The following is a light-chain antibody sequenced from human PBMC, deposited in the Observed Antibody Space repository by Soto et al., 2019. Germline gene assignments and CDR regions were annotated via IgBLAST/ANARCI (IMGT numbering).Light chain of an antibody. CDR2: DAS. Sequence: AIQLTQSPSSLSASVGDRVTITCRASQGISSALAWYQQKPGKAPKLLIYDASSLESGVPSRFSGSGSGTDFTLTISSLQPADFATYYCQQFNNYPRLTFGGGTKLEIK. CDR1: QGISSA. V-gene: IGKV1D-13*01. J-gene: IGKJ4*01. CDR3: QQFNNYPRLT.